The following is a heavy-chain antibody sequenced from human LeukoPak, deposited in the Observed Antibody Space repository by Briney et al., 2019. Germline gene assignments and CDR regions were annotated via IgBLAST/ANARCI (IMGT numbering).Heavy chain of an antibody. Sequence: SVKVSCKASGGTFSSYAISWVRQAPGQGLEWMEGIIPIFGTANYAQKFQGRVTITADESTSTAYMELSSLRSEDTAVYYCARGRYYDSGGYDEAFDIWGQGTAVTVSS. CDR2: IIPIFGTA. J-gene: IGHJ3*02. CDR1: GGTFSSYA. CDR3: ARGRYYDSGGYDEAFDI. D-gene: IGHD3-22*01. V-gene: IGHV1-69*13.